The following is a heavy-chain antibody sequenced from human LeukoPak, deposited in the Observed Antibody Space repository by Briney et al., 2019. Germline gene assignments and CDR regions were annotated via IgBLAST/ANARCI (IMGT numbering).Heavy chain of an antibody. V-gene: IGHV1-2*02. D-gene: IGHD1-26*01. J-gene: IGHJ4*02. CDR3: TRGASVGPDY. CDR2: INPNSGGT. CDR1: RYTFTGYY. Sequence: ASVKVSCKASRYTFTGYYMHWVRQAPGQGLEWMGWINPNSGGTNYAQKFQGRVTMTRDTSISTAYMELSSLRSEDTAVYFCTRGASVGPDYWGQGTLVTVSS.